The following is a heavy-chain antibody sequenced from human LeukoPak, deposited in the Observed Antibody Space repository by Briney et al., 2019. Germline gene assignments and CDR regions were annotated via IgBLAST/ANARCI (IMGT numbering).Heavy chain of an antibody. D-gene: IGHD3-3*01. Sequence: GGSLRLSCAASGFTFSSYAMHWVRQAPGKGLEWVAVISYDGSNKYYADSVKGRFTISRVNSKNTLYLQMNSLRAEDTAVYYYARGSDYDFWSGYYPGYYYGMDVWGQGTTVTVSS. V-gene: IGHV3-30-3*01. CDR2: ISYDGSNK. CDR3: ARGSDYDFWSGYYPGYYYGMDV. J-gene: IGHJ6*02. CDR1: GFTFSSYA.